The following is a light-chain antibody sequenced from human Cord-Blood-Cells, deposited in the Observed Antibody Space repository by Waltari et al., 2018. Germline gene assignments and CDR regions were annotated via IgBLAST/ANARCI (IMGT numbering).Light chain of an antibody. CDR3: SSYTSSSTVV. CDR1: SSDVVGYNT. V-gene: IGLV2-14*03. J-gene: IGLJ2*01. Sequence: QSALTQPASVSGSPGKSITIPCTGTSSDVVGYNTISWYQHHPGKAPKLMIYDVSNRPSGVSNRFSGSKSGNTASLTISGLQAEDEADYYCSSYTSSSTVVFGGGTKLTVL. CDR2: DVS.